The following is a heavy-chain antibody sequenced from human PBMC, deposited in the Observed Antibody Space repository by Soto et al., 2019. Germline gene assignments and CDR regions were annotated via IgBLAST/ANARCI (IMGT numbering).Heavy chain of an antibody. V-gene: IGHV4-59*01. D-gene: IGHD6-6*01. CDR3: ARERPEKYFDS. Sequence: SETLSLTCTLSGGSFSSYCWSWIRQPPGKGLEWVGCIFHSGSANYDPSLLNRVTMSVDTSKNQFSLTLNSVTAADTAAYFCARERPEKYFDSWGRGILVTVSS. J-gene: IGHJ4*02. CDR2: IFHSGSA. CDR1: GGSFSSYC.